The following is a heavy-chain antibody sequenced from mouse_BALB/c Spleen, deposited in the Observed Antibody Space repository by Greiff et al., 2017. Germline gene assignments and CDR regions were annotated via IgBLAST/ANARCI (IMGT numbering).Heavy chain of an antibody. CDR1: GFTFSSYT. CDR2: ISNGGGST. V-gene: IGHV5-12-2*01. Sequence: DVKLVESGGGLVQPGGSLKLSCAASGFTFSSYTMSWVRQTPEKRLEWVAYISNGGGSTYYPDTVKGRFTISRDNAKNTLYLQMSSLKSEDTAMYYCARGGAYGSRDYFDYWGQGTTLTVSS. J-gene: IGHJ2*01. CDR3: ARGGAYGSRDYFDY. D-gene: IGHD1-1*01.